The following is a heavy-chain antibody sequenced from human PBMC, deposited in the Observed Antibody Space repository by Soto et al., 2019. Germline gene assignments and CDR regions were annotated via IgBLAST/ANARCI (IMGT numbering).Heavy chain of an antibody. CDR1: GFTFSSYA. CDR3: AKRHYYGSGSYKTQYYYYGMDV. J-gene: IGHJ6*02. CDR2: ISGSGGST. D-gene: IGHD3-10*01. V-gene: IGHV3-23*01. Sequence: GSLRLSCAASGFTFSSYAMSWVRQAPGKGLEWVSAISGSGGSTYYADSVKGRFTISRDNSKNTLYLQMNSLRAEDTAVYYCAKRHYYGSGSYKTQYYYYGMDVWGQGTTVTVSS.